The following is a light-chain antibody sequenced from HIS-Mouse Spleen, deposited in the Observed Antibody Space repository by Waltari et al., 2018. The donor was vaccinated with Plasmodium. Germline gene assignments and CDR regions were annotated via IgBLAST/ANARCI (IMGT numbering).Light chain of an antibody. J-gene: IGKJ2*01. V-gene: IGKV4-1*01. CDR2: WAS. Sequence: DIVMTQSPDSLAVSLGERATINCRSSQIVLYSSNNKNYLAWYQQKPGQPPKLLIYWASTRESGVPARFSGSGSGTDFTLTISSLQAEDVAVYYCQQYYSTPYTFGQGTKLEIK. CDR3: QQYYSTPYT. CDR1: QIVLYSSNNKNY.